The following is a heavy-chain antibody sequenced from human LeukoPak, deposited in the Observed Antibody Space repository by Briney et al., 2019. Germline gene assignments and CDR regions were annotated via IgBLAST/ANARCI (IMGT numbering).Heavy chain of an antibody. CDR1: GFTFSHYS. CDR3: ARVSRDWNYVLFYYGMDV. V-gene: IGHV3-21*01. Sequence: GGPLRLSCAASGFTFSHYSMNWVRQAPGKGLEWVSSISSSSSYIYYADSVKGRFTISRDNAKNSLYLQMNSLRAEDTAVYYCARVSRDWNYVLFYYGMDVWGQGTTVTVSS. J-gene: IGHJ6*02. CDR2: ISSSSSYI. D-gene: IGHD1-7*01.